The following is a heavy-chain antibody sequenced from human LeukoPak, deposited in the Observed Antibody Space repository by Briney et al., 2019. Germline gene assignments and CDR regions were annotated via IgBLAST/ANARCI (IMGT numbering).Heavy chain of an antibody. CDR2: IIPIFGTA. Sequence: GFSVKVSCKASGGTFISYAISWVRQAPGQGLEWMGGIIPIFGTANYAQKFQGRVTITADESTSTAYMELSSLRSEDTAVYYCARVGTIFGVVEYYYGMDVWGQGTTVTVSS. D-gene: IGHD3-3*01. CDR3: ARVGTIFGVVEYYYGMDV. J-gene: IGHJ6*02. CDR1: GGTFISYA. V-gene: IGHV1-69*01.